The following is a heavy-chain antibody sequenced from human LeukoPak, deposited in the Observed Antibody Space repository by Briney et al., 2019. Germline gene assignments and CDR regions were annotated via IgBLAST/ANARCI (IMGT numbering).Heavy chain of an antibody. V-gene: IGHV4-4*08. J-gene: IGHJ4*02. Sequence: SETLSLTCTVSGGSISSYYWGWIRQPPGKGLEWIGYIYTSGNTYYNHSLESRITIFVDTSKNQFSVMLRPVTGADTAGYYVERLSSGSLFDYWGQGTLVTASP. D-gene: IGHD1-26*01. CDR1: GGSISSYY. CDR3: ERLSSGSLFDY. CDR2: IYTSGNT.